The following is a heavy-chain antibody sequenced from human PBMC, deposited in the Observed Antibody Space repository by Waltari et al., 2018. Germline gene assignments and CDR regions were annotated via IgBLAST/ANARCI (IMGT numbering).Heavy chain of an antibody. D-gene: IGHD2-15*01. V-gene: IGHV4-39*01. Sequence: QLQLQESGPGLVKPSETLSLTCPVSGGPISGTSYYWGWIRQPPGKGLEWIGSFYYSGRTYHNPSLKSRITISVDTSKNQFSLQLSSVTAADTAMYYCARPGRVGGGSLMGLDYWGQGTLVTVSS. J-gene: IGHJ4*02. CDR1: GGPISGTSYY. CDR3: ARPGRVGGGSLMGLDY. CDR2: FYYSGRT.